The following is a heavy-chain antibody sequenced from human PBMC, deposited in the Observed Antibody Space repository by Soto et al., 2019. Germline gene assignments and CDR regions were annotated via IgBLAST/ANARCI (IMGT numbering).Heavy chain of an antibody. CDR1: GFTFSSFA. V-gene: IGHV3-23*01. D-gene: IGHD5-12*01. J-gene: IGHJ6*02. CDR3: AKRSGHRYVLDNYYYHGTDV. Sequence: EVQLLESGGGLVQPGGSLRLSCAASGFTFSSFAMSCVRQAPGKGLELVAVISGSGGSTYYADSVKGRFTISRDNSNKTLDLQMNSLRAQDTAVYYCAKRSGHRYVLDNYYYHGTDVWGQGTTVSVS. CDR2: ISGSGGST.